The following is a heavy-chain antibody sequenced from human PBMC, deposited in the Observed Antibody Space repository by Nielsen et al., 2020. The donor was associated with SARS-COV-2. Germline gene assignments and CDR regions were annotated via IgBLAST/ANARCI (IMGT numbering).Heavy chain of an antibody. D-gene: IGHD3-22*01. CDR1: GFTFSSYA. J-gene: IGHJ4*02. V-gene: IGHV3-30*04. CDR3: ARSQKLNYDSSGTFDY. CDR2: ISYDGSNK. Sequence: GGSLRLSCAASGFTFSSYAMHWVRQAPGKGLEWVAVISYDGSNKYYADSVKGRFTISRDNSKNTLYLQMNSLRAEDTAVYYCARSQKLNYDSSGTFDYWGQGTLVTVSS.